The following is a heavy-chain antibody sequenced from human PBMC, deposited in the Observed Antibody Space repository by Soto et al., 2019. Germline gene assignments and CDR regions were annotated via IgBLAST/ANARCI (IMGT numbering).Heavy chain of an antibody. D-gene: IGHD6-19*01. Sequence: QEQLQESGPGLVKPSGTLSLTCAVSGDSIRSHKWWTWLRQHPGKGLEWIGDLLHSGTTNYNPSLKIRVTLSVDMPLHQFYLRLTSVTAADTAIYYCAYSSGWYRHDVWGQGTSVTVSS. CDR3: AYSSGWYRHDV. CDR2: LLHSGTT. V-gene: IGHV4-4*02. CDR1: GDSIRSHKW. J-gene: IGHJ3*01.